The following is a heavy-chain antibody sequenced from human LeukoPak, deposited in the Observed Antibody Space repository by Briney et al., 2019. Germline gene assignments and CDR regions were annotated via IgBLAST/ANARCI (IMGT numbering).Heavy chain of an antibody. Sequence: PSETLSLTCSVSGGSITRYYWNWIRQPPGKGLEWIGYIYYSGSTNYNPSLKSRVTISVDTSKKQFSLKLNSVTAADTAVYYCARLDRSTWSWGQGTLVTVSS. CDR1: GGSITRYY. D-gene: IGHD6-13*01. V-gene: IGHV4-59*01. CDR3: ARLDRSTWS. J-gene: IGHJ4*02. CDR2: IYYSGST.